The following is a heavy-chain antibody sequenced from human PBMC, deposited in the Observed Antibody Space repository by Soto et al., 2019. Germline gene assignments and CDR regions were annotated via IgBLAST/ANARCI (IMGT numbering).Heavy chain of an antibody. D-gene: IGHD1-26*01. J-gene: IGHJ2*01. CDR2: ISGSGGST. V-gene: IGHV3-23*01. CDR1: GFTFSSYA. Sequence: EVPLLESGGGLVQPGGSLRLSCAASGFTFSSYAMNWVRQAPGKGLEWVSVISGSGGSTYYADAVKGRFTISRDNSTNTQYLQMNSLRAGDTAVYYCAKRTVGWYFDLWGRGTLGTVSS. CDR3: AKRTVGWYFDL.